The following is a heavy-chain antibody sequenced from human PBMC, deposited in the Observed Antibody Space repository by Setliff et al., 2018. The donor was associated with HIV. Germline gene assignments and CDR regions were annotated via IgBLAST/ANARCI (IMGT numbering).Heavy chain of an antibody. Sequence: GGSLRLSCAASGFTFSSFAMTWVRQAPGKGLEWVSSISGSAGSTYYADSVKGRFTISRDNSKNTLYLQMNSLRAEDTAVYYCARDWGNSGYLYYFDYWGQGTLVTVSS. V-gene: IGHV3-23*01. CDR2: ISGSAGST. D-gene: IGHD3-22*01. CDR1: GFTFSSFA. CDR3: ARDWGNSGYLYYFDY. J-gene: IGHJ4*02.